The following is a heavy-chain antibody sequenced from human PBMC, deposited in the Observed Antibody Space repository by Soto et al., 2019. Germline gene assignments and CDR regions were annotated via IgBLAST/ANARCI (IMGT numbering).Heavy chain of an antibody. Sequence: QVQLLESGGGVVEPGKSLRLSCAASGFSFSDFAMEWVRQAPGKGLDWVATISYDGTKDYYADSLKGRFTISRDDSKNTHYLEVDSLRVEDTAVYFCGEDQFRGGSNFFTPPDHWGPGTQVIVSP. CDR3: GEDQFRGGSNFFTPPDH. CDR2: ISYDGTKD. J-gene: IGHJ4*02. D-gene: IGHD1-1*01. V-gene: IGHV3-30*01. CDR1: GFSFSDFA.